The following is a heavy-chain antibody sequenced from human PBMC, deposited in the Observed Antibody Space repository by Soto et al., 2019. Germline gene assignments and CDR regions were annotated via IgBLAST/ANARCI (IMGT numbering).Heavy chain of an antibody. CDR1: GGSISYYY. CDR2: IYSSGST. J-gene: IGHJ4*02. Sequence: SETLSLTCTVSGGSISYYYWNWIRQSAGKGLEWIGRIYSSGSTNYNPSLKSRISMSIDTSKNQFSLKVRAVSAADTAVYYCARDYGSGSYYTFDYWGQGTQVTVS. CDR3: ARDYGSGSYYTFDY. V-gene: IGHV4-4*07. D-gene: IGHD3-10*01.